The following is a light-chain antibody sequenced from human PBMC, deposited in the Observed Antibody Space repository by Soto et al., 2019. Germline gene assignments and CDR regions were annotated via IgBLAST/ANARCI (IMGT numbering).Light chain of an antibody. CDR3: SSYAGSNNV. Sequence: QSALTQPPSASGTPGQSVTISCTGTSSDVGGYNYCSWYQQHTATAPILKTYELSTRPAGVPDRFSGSKSCDTASLTVSGLQAEDESDYYRSSYAGSNNVFGTGTKVTVL. V-gene: IGLV2-8*01. CDR2: ELS. CDR1: SSDVGGYNY. J-gene: IGLJ1*01.